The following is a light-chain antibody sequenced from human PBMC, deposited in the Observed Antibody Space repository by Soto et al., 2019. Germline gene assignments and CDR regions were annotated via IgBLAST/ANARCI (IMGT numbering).Light chain of an antibody. CDR3: QQYNSWPS. V-gene: IGKV3-15*01. Sequence: EIVMTQSPATPSVSPGERATLSCRASQSISSNLAWFQQKPGQAPRLLIYGASTRATGIPARFSGSGSGTEFTLTISSLQSEDFAVYYCQQYNSWPSFGGGTKVEIK. CDR2: GAS. J-gene: IGKJ4*01. CDR1: QSISSN.